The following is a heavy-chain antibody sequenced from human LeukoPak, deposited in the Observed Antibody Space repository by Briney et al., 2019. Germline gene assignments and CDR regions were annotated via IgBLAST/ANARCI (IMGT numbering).Heavy chain of an antibody. J-gene: IGHJ4*02. V-gene: IGHV3-23*01. Sequence: GGSLRLSCAASGFTFSSYTMSWVRQAPGKGLEWVSAISGSGGSTYYADSVKGRSTISRDNSKNTLYLQLNSLRAEDTAVYYCAKKSGGDCHNYWGQGTLVTVSS. CDR1: GFTFSSYT. D-gene: IGHD2-21*02. CDR2: ISGSGGST. CDR3: AKKSGGDCHNY.